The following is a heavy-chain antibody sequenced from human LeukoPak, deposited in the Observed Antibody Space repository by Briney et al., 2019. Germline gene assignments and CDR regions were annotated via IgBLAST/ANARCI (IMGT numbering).Heavy chain of an antibody. J-gene: IGHJ5*02. CDR1: GGSITTYY. V-gene: IGHV4-59*01. Sequence: SETLSLTCTVSGGSITTYYWRWIRQSPGKGLEWIGYIYYSGGTNYNPSLKSRVTLSIDASKHQFSLRLSSVTDADTAIYYCARDNPANWFDPWGQGTLVTVSS. CDR2: IYYSGGT. D-gene: IGHD1-14*01. CDR3: ARDNPANWFDP.